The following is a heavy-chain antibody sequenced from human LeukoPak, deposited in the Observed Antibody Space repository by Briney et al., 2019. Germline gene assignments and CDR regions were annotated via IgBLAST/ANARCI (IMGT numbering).Heavy chain of an antibody. CDR2: INPSGGST. V-gene: IGHV1-46*01. CDR1: GYTLTELS. Sequence: ASVKVSCKVSGYTLTELSMHWVRQAPGQGLEWMGIINPSGGSTSYAQKFQGRVTMTRDTSTSTVYMELSSLRSEDTAVYYCARDRTTGYCSGGSCYHLVWGQGTLVTVSS. J-gene: IGHJ4*02. CDR3: ARDRTTGYCSGGSCYHLV. D-gene: IGHD2-15*01.